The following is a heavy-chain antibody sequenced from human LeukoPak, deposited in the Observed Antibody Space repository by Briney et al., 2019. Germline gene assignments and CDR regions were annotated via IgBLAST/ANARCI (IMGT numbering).Heavy chain of an antibody. CDR3: ARDLPFV. CDR1: GGSFSGYY. Sequence: SETLSLTCAVYGGSFSGYYWSWIRQPPGKGLEWIGEINHSGSTNYNPSLKSRVTISVDTSKNQFSLKLSSVTAADTAVYYCARDLPFVWGQGTMVTVSS. V-gene: IGHV4-34*01. D-gene: IGHD5/OR15-5a*01. J-gene: IGHJ3*01. CDR2: INHSGST.